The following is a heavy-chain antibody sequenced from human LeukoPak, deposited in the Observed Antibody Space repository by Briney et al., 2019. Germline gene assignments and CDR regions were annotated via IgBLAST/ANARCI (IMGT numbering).Heavy chain of an antibody. CDR3: ARDFSTAAPGIDY. V-gene: IGHV3-48*01. D-gene: IGHD6-13*01. Sequence: PGGSLRLSCAASGFTFSSYSMNWVRQAPGKGLEWVSYISSSSSTIYYADSAKGRFTISRDNAKNSLYLQMNSLRAEDTAVYYCARDFSTAAPGIDYWGQGTLVTVSS. CDR2: ISSSSSTI. J-gene: IGHJ4*02. CDR1: GFTFSSYS.